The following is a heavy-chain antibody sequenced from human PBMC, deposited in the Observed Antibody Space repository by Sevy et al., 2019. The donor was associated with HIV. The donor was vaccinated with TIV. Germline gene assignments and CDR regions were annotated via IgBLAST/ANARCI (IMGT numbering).Heavy chain of an antibody. D-gene: IGHD3-22*01. V-gene: IGHV3-53*01. J-gene: IGHJ3*02. CDR2: IYSGGST. CDR3: ATGSRGYDSSGYYFFARAFDI. CDR1: GFTVSSNY. Sequence: GGSLRLSCAASGFTVSSNYMSWVRQAPGKGLEWVSVIYSGGSTYYADSVKGRFTISTDNSKNTLYLEMTSLGAEVTAVYYSATGSRGYDSSGYYFFARAFDIRGQGTMVTVSS.